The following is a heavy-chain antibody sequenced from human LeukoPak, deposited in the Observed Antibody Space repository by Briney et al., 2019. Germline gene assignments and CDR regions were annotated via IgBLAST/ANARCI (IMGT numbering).Heavy chain of an antibody. CDR1: GYTFTGYY. J-gene: IGHJ5*02. D-gene: IGHD6-19*01. V-gene: IGHV1-24*01. Sequence: GASVKVSCKASGYTFTGYYMHWVRQAPGKGLEWMGGFDPEDGETIYAQKFQGRVTMTEDTSTDTAYMELSSLRSEDTAVYYCATLIGAVAGTRWFDPWGQGTLVTVSS. CDR2: FDPEDGET. CDR3: ATLIGAVAGTRWFDP.